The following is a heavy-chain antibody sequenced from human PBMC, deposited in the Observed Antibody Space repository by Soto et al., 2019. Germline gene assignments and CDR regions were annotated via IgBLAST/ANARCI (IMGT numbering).Heavy chain of an antibody. CDR1: GFTFSSYD. CDR2: XSSXGXXX. D-gene: IGHD1-7*01. CDR3: XXXVSGNYDY. Sequence: EVQLAESGGGMVQPGGSLRLSCVASGFTFSSYDMHWVRQAPGKGLEYVSXXSSXGXXXXXXXXVKGRFTISRDNSKXXXXXXXXXXXXXXXXXXXXXXXVSGNYDYWGQGTLVTVSS. V-gene: IGHV3-64*01. J-gene: IGHJ4*02.